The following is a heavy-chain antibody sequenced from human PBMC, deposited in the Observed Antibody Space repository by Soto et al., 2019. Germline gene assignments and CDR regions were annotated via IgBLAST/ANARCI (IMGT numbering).Heavy chain of an antibody. CDR1: GYTFTSYG. D-gene: IGHD6-6*01. CDR3: ARSRLYSSSSNYYYYGMDV. CDR2: ISAYNGNT. J-gene: IGHJ6*02. Sequence: ASVKVSCKASGYTFTSYGISWVRQAPGQGLEWMGWISAYNGNTNYAQKLQGRVTMTTDTSTSTAYMELRSLRSDDTAVYYCARSRLYSSSSNYYYYGMDVWGQGTTVTAP. V-gene: IGHV1-18*04.